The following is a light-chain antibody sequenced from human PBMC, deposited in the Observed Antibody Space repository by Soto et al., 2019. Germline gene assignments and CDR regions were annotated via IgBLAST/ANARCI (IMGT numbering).Light chain of an antibody. CDR2: EVS. CDR3: SSYAGSSNYV. V-gene: IGLV2-8*01. Sequence: QSALTQPPSASGSPGQSVTISCTGTSSDVGGYNSVSWYQQHPGKAPKLMIYEVSKRPSGVPDRLSGSKSGNTASLTVSGLQPEDEADYYCSSYAGSSNYVLGTGTKVTVL. J-gene: IGLJ1*01. CDR1: SSDVGGYNS.